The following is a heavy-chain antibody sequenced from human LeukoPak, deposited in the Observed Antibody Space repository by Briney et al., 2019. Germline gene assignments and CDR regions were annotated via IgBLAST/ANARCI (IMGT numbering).Heavy chain of an antibody. CDR2: IIPIFGTA. CDR1: GGTFSSYA. J-gene: IGHJ5*02. Sequence: GASVKVSCKASGGTFSSYAISWVRQAPGQGLEWMGGIIPIFGTANYAQKFQGRVTITADKSTSTAYMELSSLRSEDTAVYYCASMVRGVFWFDPWGQGTLVTVSS. D-gene: IGHD3-10*01. V-gene: IGHV1-69*06. CDR3: ASMVRGVFWFDP.